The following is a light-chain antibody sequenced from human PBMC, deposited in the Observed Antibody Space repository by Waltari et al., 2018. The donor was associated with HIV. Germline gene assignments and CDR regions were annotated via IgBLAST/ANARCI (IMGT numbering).Light chain of an antibody. CDR3: YQSSGLHWS. CDR1: QSIGST. V-gene: IGKV6-21*01. J-gene: IGKJ1*01. CDR2: YAS. Sequence: EIVLNQSPDFKSVTPKEKVTITCRASQSIGSTLHWYQQNPVQSPKLLIKYASEALSGVPPRFSGRGSGTDFTLTINSLEAEDAAMYYCYQSSGLHWSFGQGTNVQI.